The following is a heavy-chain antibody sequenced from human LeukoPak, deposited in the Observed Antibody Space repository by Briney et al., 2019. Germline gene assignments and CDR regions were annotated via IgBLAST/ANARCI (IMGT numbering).Heavy chain of an antibody. V-gene: IGHV3-66*02. Sequence: GGSLRLSCAASGFTVSSNYMSWVRQAPGKGLECVSVIYSGGSTYYADSVKGRFTISRDNSKNTLYLQMNSLRAEDTAVYYCARDRRTGRRIGYYYYMDVWGKGTTVTVSS. J-gene: IGHJ6*03. D-gene: IGHD1-14*01. CDR3: ARDRRTGRRIGYYYYMDV. CDR2: IYSGGST. CDR1: GFTVSSNY.